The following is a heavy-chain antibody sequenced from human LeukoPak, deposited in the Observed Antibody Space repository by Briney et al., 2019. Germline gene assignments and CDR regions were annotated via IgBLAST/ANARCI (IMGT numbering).Heavy chain of an antibody. V-gene: IGHV3-30-3*01. CDR1: GFTFSCYA. D-gene: IGHD3-9*01. CDR2: ISYDGSNK. J-gene: IGHJ4*02. CDR3: ARDVRYFDC. Sequence: PGGSLRLSCAASGFTFSCYAMHWVRQAPGKGLEWVAVISYDGSNKYYADSVKGRFTISRDNSKNTLYLQMNSLRAEDTAVYYCARDVRYFDCWGQGTLVTVSS.